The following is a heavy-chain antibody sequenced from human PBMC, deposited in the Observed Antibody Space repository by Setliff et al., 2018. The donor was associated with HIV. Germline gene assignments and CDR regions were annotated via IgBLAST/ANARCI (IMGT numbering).Heavy chain of an antibody. Sequence: PSETLSLTCAVSGVSVNNDDDYWGWIRQPPGKDLEWIAIIHQSGTAHKRPSLKSRVTISIDTSENLFSLKLSGVTAADTAIYYCARQVGEGKWYLDSWGHGTLVTVSS. CDR1: GVSVNNDDDY. V-gene: IGHV4-39*01. J-gene: IGHJ4*01. D-gene: IGHD1-26*01. CDR2: IHQSGTA. CDR3: ARQVGEGKWYLDS.